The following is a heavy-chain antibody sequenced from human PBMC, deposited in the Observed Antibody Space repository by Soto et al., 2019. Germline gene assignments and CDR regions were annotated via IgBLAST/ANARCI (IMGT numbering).Heavy chain of an antibody. CDR2: INPNSGGT. D-gene: IGHD2-2*02. V-gene: IGHV1-2*02. CDR3: ARLPGDDCSSTSCYTST. J-gene: IGHJ4*02. CDR1: GYTFTGYY. Sequence: QVQLVQSGAEVKKPGASVKVSCKASGYTFTGYYMHWVRQAPGQGLEWMGWINPNSGGTNYAQKFQDRVTMTRDTSISTDYMELSRLRSDDTAVYYCARLPGDDCSSTSCYTSTWGQGTLVTVSS.